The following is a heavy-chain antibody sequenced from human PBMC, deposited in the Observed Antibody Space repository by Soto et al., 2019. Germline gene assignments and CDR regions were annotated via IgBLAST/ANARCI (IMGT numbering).Heavy chain of an antibody. CDR2: TSSTGSTI. CDR3: ARDVRYVDL. Sequence: GGSLRLSCAASGFTFSSYSMNWVRQAPGTGLEWLSSTSSTGSTIYYADSVKGRFTISRDNAKNSLFLQMNSLRDEDTAVYYCARDVRYVDLWGQGTLVTVSS. J-gene: IGHJ5*02. D-gene: IGHD2-2*01. V-gene: IGHV3-48*02. CDR1: GFTFSSYS.